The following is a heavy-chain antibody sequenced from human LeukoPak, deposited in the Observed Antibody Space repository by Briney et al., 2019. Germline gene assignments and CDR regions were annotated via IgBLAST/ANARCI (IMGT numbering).Heavy chain of an antibody. CDR1: GFTVSGNY. D-gene: IGHD3-22*01. CDR2: IYTSGNT. V-gene: IGHV3-66*01. CDR3: ARMVYYYDSSGYNYYFHK. J-gene: IGHJ4*02. Sequence: GGSLRLSCAASGFTVSGNYMSWVRQAPGKGPEWVSIIYTSGNTYYADSVKGRFTISRDTSKNTLSLQMNGLRAEDTAFYYCARMVYYYDSSGYNYYFHKWGQGTLVTVSS.